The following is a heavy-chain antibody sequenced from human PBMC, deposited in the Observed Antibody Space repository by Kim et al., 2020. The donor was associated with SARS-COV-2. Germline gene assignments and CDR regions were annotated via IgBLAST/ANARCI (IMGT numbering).Heavy chain of an antibody. CDR3: ARDQGYYSSRRRFDP. J-gene: IGHJ5*02. V-gene: IGHV3-48*02. CDR1: GFTFSSYS. D-gene: IGHD2-21*01. CDR2: ISSSSSTI. Sequence: GGSLRLSCAASGFTFSSYSMNWVRQAPGKGLEWVSYISSSSSTIYYADSVKGRFTISRDNAKNSLYLQMNSLRDEDTAVYYCARDQGYYSSRRRFDPWGQGTLVTVSS.